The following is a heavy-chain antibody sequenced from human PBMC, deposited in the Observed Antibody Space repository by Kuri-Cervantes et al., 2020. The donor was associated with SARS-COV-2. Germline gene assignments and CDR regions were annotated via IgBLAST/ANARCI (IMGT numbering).Heavy chain of an antibody. CDR3: ARAHLDPYIWGSYLIDY. V-gene: IGHV1-18*04. J-gene: IGHJ4*02. Sequence: ASVKVSCKASGYSFRSYGIIWVRQAPGQGLEWMTWINSYNNQIESSQNFQGRVPMTTDTSTSTASMELRSLKYDDTAVYYCARAHLDPYIWGSYLIDYWGQGTLVTVSS. CDR2: INSYNNQI. CDR1: GYSFRSYG. D-gene: IGHD3-16*02.